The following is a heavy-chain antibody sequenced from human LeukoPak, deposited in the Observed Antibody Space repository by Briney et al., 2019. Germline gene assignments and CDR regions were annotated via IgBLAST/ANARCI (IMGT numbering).Heavy chain of an antibody. V-gene: IGHV3-21*01. Sequence: GGSLRLSCAASGFTFSSYSMNWVRQAPGKGLEWVSSISSSSSYIYYADSVKGPFTISRDNAKNSLYLQMNSLRAEDTAVYYCASQCCSGGSQTQSTRKDYWGQGTLVTVSS. J-gene: IGHJ4*02. CDR1: GFTFSSYS. D-gene: IGHD2-15*01. CDR3: ASQCCSGGSQTQSTRKDY. CDR2: ISSSSSYI.